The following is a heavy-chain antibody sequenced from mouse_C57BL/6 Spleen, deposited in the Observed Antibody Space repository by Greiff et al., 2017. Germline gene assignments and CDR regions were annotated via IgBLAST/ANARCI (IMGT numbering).Heavy chain of an antibody. CDR3: AREGAMVTPAWFAY. J-gene: IGHJ3*01. CDR2: IIDGGSYT. V-gene: IGHV5-4*01. CDR1: GFTFSSYA. Sequence: EVKVVESGGGLVKPGGSLKLSCAASGFTFSSYAMSWVRQTPEKRLEWVATIIDGGSYTYYPDNVKGRFTISRDNAKNNLYLQMSHLKSEDTAMYYCAREGAMVTPAWFAYWGQGTLVTVSA. D-gene: IGHD2-2*01.